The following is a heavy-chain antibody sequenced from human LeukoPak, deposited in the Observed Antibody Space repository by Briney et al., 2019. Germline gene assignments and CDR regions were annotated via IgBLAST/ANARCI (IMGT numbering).Heavy chain of an antibody. CDR2: IRSSGSTI. D-gene: IGHD6-19*01. CDR3: ARGNSAWYHFDY. V-gene: IGHV3-11*04. Sequence: GGSLRLSCAASGFTFSDYYMSWIRQAPGKGLELISYIRSSGSTIYYADSVKGRFTIYRDNARNSLYLQMNSLRAEDTAIYYCARGNSAWYHFDYWGQGTLVTVSS. J-gene: IGHJ4*02. CDR1: GFTFSDYY.